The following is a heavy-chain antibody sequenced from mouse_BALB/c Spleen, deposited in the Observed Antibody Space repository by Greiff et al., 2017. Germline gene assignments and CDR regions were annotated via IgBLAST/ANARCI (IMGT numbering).Heavy chain of an antibody. V-gene: IGHV5-6*01. CDR2: ISSGGSYT. J-gene: IGHJ4*01. CDR1: GFTFSSYG. D-gene: IGHD2-4*01. CDR3: ERQGITGISYAMDY. Sequence: EVKLVESGGDLVKPGGSLKLSCAASGFTFSSYGMSWVRQTPDKRLEWVATISSGGSYTYYPDSVKGRFTISRDNAKNTLYLQMSSLKSEDTAMYYCERQGITGISYAMDYWGQGTSVTVSS.